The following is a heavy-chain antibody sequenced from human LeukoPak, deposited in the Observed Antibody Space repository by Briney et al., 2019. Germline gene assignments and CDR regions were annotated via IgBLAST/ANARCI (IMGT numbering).Heavy chain of an antibody. V-gene: IGHV6-1*01. CDR1: GDSVSSNSAA. Sequence: SQTLSLTCAISGDSVSSNSAAWNSIKHSPSRGLEWLGRTYYRSKRYNHYAVSVKSRITINPDTSKNQFSLQLNSVSPEDTAVYYCARSARGIAAAGDYWGQGTLVTVSS. CDR2: TYYRSKRYN. D-gene: IGHD6-13*01. CDR3: ARSARGIAAAGDY. J-gene: IGHJ4*02.